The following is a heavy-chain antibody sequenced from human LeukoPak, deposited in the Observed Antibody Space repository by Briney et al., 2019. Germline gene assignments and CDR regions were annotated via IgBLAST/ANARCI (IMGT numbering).Heavy chain of an antibody. CDR3: ARGKYDFWSGYYFDY. V-gene: IGHV4-59*12. CDR2: IYYSGST. Sequence: SETLSLTCTVSGGSISSYYWNWIRQPPGKGLEWIGYIYYSGSTNYNPSLKSRVTISVDTSKNQFSLKLSSVTAADTAVYYCARGKYDFWSGYYFDYWGQGTLVTVSS. CDR1: GGSISSYY. J-gene: IGHJ4*02. D-gene: IGHD3-3*01.